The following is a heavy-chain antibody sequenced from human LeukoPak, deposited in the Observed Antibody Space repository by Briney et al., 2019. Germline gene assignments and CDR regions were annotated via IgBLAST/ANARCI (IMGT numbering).Heavy chain of an antibody. J-gene: IGHJ3*02. D-gene: IGHD1-26*01. CDR1: GGSISSSSYY. CDR3: ARDDAVVGATPGDAFDI. CDR2: MYYSGST. Sequence: PSETLSLTCTVSGGSISSSSYYWGWIRQPPGKGLEWIGSMYYSGSTYYNPSLKSRVTISVDTSKNQFSLKLSSVTAADTAVYYCARDDAVVGATPGDAFDIWGQGTMVTVSS. V-gene: IGHV4-39*07.